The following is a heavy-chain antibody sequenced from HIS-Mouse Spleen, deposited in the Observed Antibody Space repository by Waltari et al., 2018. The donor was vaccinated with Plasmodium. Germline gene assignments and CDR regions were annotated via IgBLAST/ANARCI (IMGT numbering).Heavy chain of an antibody. CDR1: GFTFSRYW. J-gene: IGHJ2*01. Sequence: EVQLVESGGGLVQPGGSLRLSCAASGFTFSRYWIRWVRQAPGKGLEWVANIKQDGSEKYYVDSVKGRFTISRDNAKNSLYLQMNSLRAEDTAVYYCASSWYWYFDLWGRGTLVTVSS. CDR3: ASSWYWYFDL. D-gene: IGHD6-13*01. V-gene: IGHV3-7*01. CDR2: IKQDGSEK.